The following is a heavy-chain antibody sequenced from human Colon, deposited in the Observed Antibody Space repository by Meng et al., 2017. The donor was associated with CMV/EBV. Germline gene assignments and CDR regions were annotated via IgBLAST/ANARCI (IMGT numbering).Heavy chain of an antibody. J-gene: IGHJ5*02. V-gene: IGHV3-23*01. CDR3: VRTPAAATGWFDP. Sequence: GGSLRLSCAASGFTFSSYAMSWVRQAPGKGLEWVSAISGSGASIYYADSVKGRLTISRDNSKNTLFLQMNTLRADDTAVYYCVRTPAAATGWFDPWGQGTLVTVSS. D-gene: IGHD6-13*01. CDR2: ISGSGASI. CDR1: GFTFSSYA.